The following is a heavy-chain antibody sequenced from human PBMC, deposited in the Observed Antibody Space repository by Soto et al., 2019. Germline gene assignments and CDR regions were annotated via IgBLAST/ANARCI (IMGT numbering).Heavy chain of an antibody. CDR3: AKHYSSSSPWFDP. Sequence: QVQLVGSGGGVVQPGRSLRLSCAASGFTFSSYGMHWVRQAPGKGLEWVAVISYDGSNKYYADSVKGRFTISRDNSKNTLYLQMNSLRAEDTAVYYCAKHYSSSSPWFDPWGQGTLVTVSS. D-gene: IGHD6-13*01. V-gene: IGHV3-30*18. J-gene: IGHJ5*02. CDR1: GFTFSSYG. CDR2: ISYDGSNK.